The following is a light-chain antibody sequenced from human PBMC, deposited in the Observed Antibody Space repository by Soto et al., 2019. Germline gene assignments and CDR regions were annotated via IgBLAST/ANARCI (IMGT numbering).Light chain of an antibody. V-gene: IGKV3-15*01. CDR3: QKYNSAPLT. J-gene: IGKJ4*01. CDR1: QSVTSN. CDR2: GAS. Sequence: EIVMTQSPATLSVSPGERATLSCRASQSVTSNLAWYQQKPGQAPSLLIYGASTRATGIPARFSGSGSGTDFTLTISSLQPEDVATYYCQKYNSAPLTFGGGTKVDIK.